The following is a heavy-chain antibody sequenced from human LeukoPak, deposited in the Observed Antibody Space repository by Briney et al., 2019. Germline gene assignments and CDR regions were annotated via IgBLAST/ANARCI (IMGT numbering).Heavy chain of an antibody. V-gene: IGHV3-23*01. D-gene: IGHD4-17*01. Sequence: QAGGSLRLSCAASGFTFTNYAMTWVRQAPGKGLEWVSGISEGVGNTYYADSVKGRFTISRDHSKNTLNLRMNSLRAEDTALYYCAKREKGTTGRFFDYWGQGTLVTVSS. CDR1: GFTFTNYA. J-gene: IGHJ4*02. CDR2: ISEGVGNT. CDR3: AKREKGTTGRFFDY.